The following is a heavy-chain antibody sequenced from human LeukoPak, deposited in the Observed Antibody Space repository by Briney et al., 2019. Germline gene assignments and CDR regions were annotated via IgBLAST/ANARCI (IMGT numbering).Heavy chain of an antibody. Sequence: GGSLRLSCAASGFTFSSYSMNWVRQAPGKGLEWVSSISSSSSYIYYADSVKGRFTISRDNAKNSLYLQMNGLRAEDTAVYYCASSPLRWEGGAYWGQGTLVTVSS. V-gene: IGHV3-21*01. CDR3: ASSPLRWEGGAY. CDR1: GFTFSSYS. D-gene: IGHD1-26*01. J-gene: IGHJ4*02. CDR2: ISSSSSYI.